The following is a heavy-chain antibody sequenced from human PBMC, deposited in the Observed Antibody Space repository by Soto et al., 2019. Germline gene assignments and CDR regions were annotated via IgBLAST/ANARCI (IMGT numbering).Heavy chain of an antibody. CDR3: ARGYSGYDMSPEPGVWFDP. J-gene: IGHJ5*02. CDR2: IYYSGST. CDR1: GGSISSGDYY. D-gene: IGHD5-12*01. Sequence: QVQLQESGPGLVKPSQTLSLTCTVSGGSISSGDYYWSWIRQPPGKGLEWIGYIYYSGSTYYNPSLKSRVTISVDTSKNQFSLKLSSVTAADTAVYYCARGYSGYDMSPEPGVWFDPWGQGTLVTVS. V-gene: IGHV4-30-4*01.